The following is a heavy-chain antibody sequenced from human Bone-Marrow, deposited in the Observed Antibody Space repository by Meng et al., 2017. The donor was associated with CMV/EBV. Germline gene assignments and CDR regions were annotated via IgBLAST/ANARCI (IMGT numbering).Heavy chain of an antibody. D-gene: IGHD3-10*01. CDR1: GWSFSGYY. J-gene: IGHJ5*02. Sequence: LTFAVDGWSFSGYYWSSIRQPPGKGLEWSGEINHSGSTNYNPSLKSRVTISVDTSKNQFSLKLSSVTAADTAVYYCARGARGGWFDPWGQGTLVTVSS. V-gene: IGHV4-34*01. CDR3: ARGARGGWFDP. CDR2: INHSGST.